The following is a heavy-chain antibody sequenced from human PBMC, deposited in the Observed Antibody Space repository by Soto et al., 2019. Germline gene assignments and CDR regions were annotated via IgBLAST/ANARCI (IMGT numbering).Heavy chain of an antibody. D-gene: IGHD7-27*01. CDR2: INGDGSRI. CDR3: VRDGDKDGNYYKDA. V-gene: IGHV3-74*01. CDR1: GFPFSGYW. Sequence: GGSLRLSCAASGFPFSGYWMHWVRQAPGKGLVWVSRINGDGSRINYADSVKGRFTISRDNAENTLYLQMNSLRDEDTAVYYCVRDGDKDGNYYKDARAKRTTDTVSS. J-gene: IGHJ6*03.